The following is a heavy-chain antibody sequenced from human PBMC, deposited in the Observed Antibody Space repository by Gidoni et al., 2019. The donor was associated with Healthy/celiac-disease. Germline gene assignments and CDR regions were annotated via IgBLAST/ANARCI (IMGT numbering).Heavy chain of an antibody. Sequence: VQLVQSGAEVNKPGVSLKISCQRSGYSFTSYWIGWVRQMPGKGLEWLGIIYPGDSDTRYSPSFQGKVTISADKYSSTAYLQWSSLKASDTAMYYCARLPSDDGSGDYWGQGTLVTVSS. D-gene: IGHD3-10*01. CDR2: IYPGDSDT. CDR3: ARLPSDDGSGDY. V-gene: IGHV5-51*03. CDR1: GYSFTSYW. J-gene: IGHJ4*02.